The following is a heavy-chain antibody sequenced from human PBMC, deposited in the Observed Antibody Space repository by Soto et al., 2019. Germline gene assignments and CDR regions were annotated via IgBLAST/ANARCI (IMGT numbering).Heavy chain of an antibody. J-gene: IGHJ4*02. CDR1: GFTFSSYA. D-gene: IGHD1-26*01. CDR2: MSGSGGST. V-gene: IGHV3-23*01. CDR3: GKDQTRGSYVDY. Sequence: GGSLRLSCAASGFTFSSYAMSWVRQAPGKGLEWVSTMSGSGGSTYSADSVKGRFTISRDNSKNTLYLQMNSLRAEDTAVYYCGKDQTRGSYVDYWGQGTPVTVSS.